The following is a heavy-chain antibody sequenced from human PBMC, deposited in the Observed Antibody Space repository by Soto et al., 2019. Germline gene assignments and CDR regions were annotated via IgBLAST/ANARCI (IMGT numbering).Heavy chain of an antibody. V-gene: IGHV1-18*01. CDR3: ARSGSVPYYSCGLDV. Sequence: QVQLVQSGAEVRKPGASVKVSCKTSGYTFSRSGISWVRQAPGQGLEWMGWISTYNGDANYAQKLQGRVTMTTDTSTSTAFMELGSLTSVDTPVYSCARSGSVPYYSCGLDVWGQGTTVTVSS. CDR1: GYTFSRSG. CDR2: ISTYNGDA. J-gene: IGHJ6*02. D-gene: IGHD1-26*01.